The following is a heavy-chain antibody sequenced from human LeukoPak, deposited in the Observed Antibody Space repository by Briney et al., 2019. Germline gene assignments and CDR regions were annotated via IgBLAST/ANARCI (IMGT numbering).Heavy chain of an antibody. V-gene: IGHV1-18*01. D-gene: IGHD6-19*01. Sequence: ASVKVSCKASGYTFSSYGISWVRQAPGQGLEWMGWISVHDGNTKYAQNVQGRVTMTTDTSTSTAYMELSSLRSEDTALYYCARGRIRYDDYSSGWFVFFEFWGQGSLVTVSS. CDR2: ISVHDGNT. CDR1: GYTFSSYG. J-gene: IGHJ4*02. CDR3: ARGRIRYDDYSSGWFVFFEF.